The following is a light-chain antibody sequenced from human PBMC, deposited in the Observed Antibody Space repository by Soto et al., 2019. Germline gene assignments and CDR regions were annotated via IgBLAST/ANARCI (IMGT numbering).Light chain of an antibody. Sequence: EIVLTQSSATLSLSPGERATLSCWASQSVNRYLVWYQQKPGQAPRLLMYDASKRATGIPARFSGSGSGTDFTLTISSLEPEDFAVYYCQQRDSWPWTFGQGTKVDIK. CDR1: QSVNRY. V-gene: IGKV3-11*01. CDR2: DAS. CDR3: QQRDSWPWT. J-gene: IGKJ1*01.